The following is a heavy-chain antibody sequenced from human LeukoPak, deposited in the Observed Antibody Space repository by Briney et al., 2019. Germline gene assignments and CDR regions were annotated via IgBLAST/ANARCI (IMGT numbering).Heavy chain of an antibody. J-gene: IGHJ4*02. D-gene: IGHD4-4*01. CDR1: GYTFTGYY. Sequence: GASVKVSCKASGYTFTGYYMHCVRQAPGQGLEWMGWINPHSGGTNYVQKFQGRVTMTRDTSISTAYMELSRLTSDDTAVYSCARSPVEEMTTITGYYFDYWGQGTLVTVSS. CDR2: INPHSGGT. CDR3: ARSPVEEMTTITGYYFDY. V-gene: IGHV1-2*02.